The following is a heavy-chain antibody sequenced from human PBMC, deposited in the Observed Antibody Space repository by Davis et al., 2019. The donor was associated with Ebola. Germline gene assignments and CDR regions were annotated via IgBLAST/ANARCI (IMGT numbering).Heavy chain of an antibody. CDR2: ISDDGKKT. J-gene: IGHJ1*01. CDR1: GFTFNTYG. D-gene: IGHD3-10*01. CDR3: AKGVIQYDNPRDVPVRGYEVRSGAGEDFHH. Sequence: GGSLRLSCAASGFTFNTYGMHWVRQAPGKGLDWVTGISDDGKKTFYADSVKGRFTISRDRSKNTLYLQMNSLKAEDTAVYYCAKGVIQYDNPRDVPVRGYEVRSGAGEDFHHWGQGTLVTVSS. V-gene: IGHV3-30*18.